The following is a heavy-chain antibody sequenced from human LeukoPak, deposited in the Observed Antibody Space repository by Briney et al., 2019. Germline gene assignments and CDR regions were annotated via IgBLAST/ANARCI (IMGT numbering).Heavy chain of an antibody. CDR3: AKGRPEAYFDY. Sequence: GGSLRLSCAASGFTFSSYGMHWVRQAPGKGLEWVAVISYDGSNKYYADSVKGRFTISRDNSKNTLYLQMNSLRAEDTAVYFCAKGRPEAYFDYWGQGTLVTVSS. J-gene: IGHJ4*02. CDR2: ISYDGSNK. D-gene: IGHD3-16*01. V-gene: IGHV3-30*18. CDR1: GFTFSSYG.